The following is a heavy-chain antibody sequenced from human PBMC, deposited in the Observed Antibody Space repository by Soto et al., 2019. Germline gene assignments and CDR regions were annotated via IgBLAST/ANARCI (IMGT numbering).Heavy chain of an antibody. CDR2: IIPVFGTA. Sequence: GASVKVCCKASGGSLSNYGIRWVRQAPRQGLGWMGGIIPVFGTANYAQKFQGRVTITADESTSTAYMELSSLRSEDTAVYYCARGGVEMATITHGMDVWGQGTTVTVSS. V-gene: IGHV1-69*13. CDR3: ARGGVEMATITHGMDV. D-gene: IGHD5-12*01. CDR1: GGSLSNYG. J-gene: IGHJ6*02.